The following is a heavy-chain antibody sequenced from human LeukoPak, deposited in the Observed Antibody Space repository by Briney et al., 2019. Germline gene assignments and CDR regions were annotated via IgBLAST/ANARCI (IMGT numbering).Heavy chain of an antibody. Sequence: GGSLRLSCVVSGFTFKSYWMSWVRQAPGKGLEWVANIKQDGSEKNYVDSVKGRFTISRDNAKNSLYLQMNSLRAEDTAVYYCARVDTANDYWGQGTLVTVSS. CDR1: GFTFKSYW. J-gene: IGHJ4*02. V-gene: IGHV3-7*01. CDR3: ARVDTANDY. D-gene: IGHD5-18*01. CDR2: IKQDGSEK.